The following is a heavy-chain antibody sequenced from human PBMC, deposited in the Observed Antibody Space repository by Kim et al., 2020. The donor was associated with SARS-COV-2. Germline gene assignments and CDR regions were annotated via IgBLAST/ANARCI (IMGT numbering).Heavy chain of an antibody. J-gene: IGHJ5*02. V-gene: IGHV4-34*01. D-gene: IGHD3-10*01. Sequence: SETLSLTCAVSGGSISSYYWSWIRQPPGKGLEWIGEINHSGSTNYNPSLKSRVTISVDTSKNQFSLKLSSVTAADTAVYYCARRAALRGRREGGDNWFDP. CDR3: ARRAALRGRREGGDNWFDP. CDR1: GGSISSYY. CDR2: INHSGST.